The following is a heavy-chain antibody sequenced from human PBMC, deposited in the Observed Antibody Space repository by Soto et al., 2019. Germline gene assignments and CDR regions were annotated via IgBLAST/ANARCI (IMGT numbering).Heavy chain of an antibody. Sequence: SETLSLTCTVSGGSISSGGYYWSWIRQHPGKGLEWIGYIYYSGSTYYNPSLKSRVTISVDTSKNQFSLKLSSVTAADTAVYYCAREVGAITMVRGVRYYYGMDVWGQGTTVTVSS. CDR3: AREVGAITMVRGVRYYYGMDV. V-gene: IGHV4-31*03. J-gene: IGHJ6*02. D-gene: IGHD3-10*01. CDR2: IYYSGST. CDR1: GGSISSGGYY.